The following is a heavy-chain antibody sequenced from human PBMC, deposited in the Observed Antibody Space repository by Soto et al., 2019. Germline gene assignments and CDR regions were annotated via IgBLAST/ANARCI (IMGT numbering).Heavy chain of an antibody. CDR2: ISGSDGST. V-gene: IGHV3-23*01. D-gene: IGHD6-6*01. J-gene: IGHJ4*02. CDR3: AKPRTISARSGDYFDN. Sequence: GGSLRLSCAASGFTFSSYAMSWVRQAPGKGLEWVSAISGSDGSTYYADSVKGRFTISRDNSKNTLYLQRDSPRAGDTAVYYCAKPRTISARSGDYFDNWGQGTLVTVSS. CDR1: GFTFSSYA.